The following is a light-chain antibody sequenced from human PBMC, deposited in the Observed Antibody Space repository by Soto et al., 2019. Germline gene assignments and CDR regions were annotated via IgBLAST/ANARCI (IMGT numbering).Light chain of an antibody. CDR3: QQYGSSPIT. J-gene: IGKJ5*01. Sequence: EIVLTQSPGTLALSPGERATLSCRASQSVSSSYLSWYQQKPGQAPRLLIYGASSRAPGIPDRFSGSGSGTFLTLTISRLETEDFAVYYCQQYGSSPITFGQGTRLEIK. CDR1: QSVSSSY. CDR2: GAS. V-gene: IGKV3-20*01.